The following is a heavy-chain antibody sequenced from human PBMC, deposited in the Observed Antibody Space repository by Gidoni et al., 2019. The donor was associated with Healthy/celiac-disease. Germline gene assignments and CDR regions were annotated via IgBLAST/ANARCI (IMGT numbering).Heavy chain of an antibody. CDR3: ARGPYCGGDCYSGAFDI. V-gene: IGHV4-59*01. CDR2: IYYSGST. CDR1: GGSISSYY. D-gene: IGHD2-21*02. Sequence: QVQLQASGPGLVKPSETLSLTCTVSGGSISSYYWSWIRQPPGKGLEWIGYIYYSGSTNYNPSLKSRVTISVDTSKNQFSLKLSSVTAADTAVYYCARGPYCGGDCYSGAFDIWGQGTMVTVSS. J-gene: IGHJ3*02.